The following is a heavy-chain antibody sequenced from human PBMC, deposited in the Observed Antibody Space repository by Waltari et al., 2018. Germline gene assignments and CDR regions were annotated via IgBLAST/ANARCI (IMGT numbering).Heavy chain of an antibody. Sequence: QVQLVQSGAEVKKPGASVKVSCKASGYPFTGYYMPWVRQAPGQGLEWMGWINPNRGGTNYAQKFQGRVTMTRDTSISTAYMELSRLRSDDTAVYYCAKNPWVGSGYGLFDYWGQGTLVTVSS. CDR2: INPNRGGT. D-gene: IGHD5-12*01. CDR3: AKNPWVGSGYGLFDY. CDR1: GYPFTGYY. J-gene: IGHJ4*02. V-gene: IGHV1-2*02.